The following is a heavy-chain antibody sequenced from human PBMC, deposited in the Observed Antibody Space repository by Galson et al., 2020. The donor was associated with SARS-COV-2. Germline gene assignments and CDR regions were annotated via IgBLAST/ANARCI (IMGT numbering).Heavy chain of an antibody. D-gene: IGHD3-10*01. CDR3: AKRNELVWFRQLLHSNYNYGMDV. CDR1: GVTFSGYY. CDR2: INHSGSS. V-gene: IGHV4-34*08. J-gene: IGHJ6*02. Sequence: SETLSLTCAVYGVTFSGYYWTWIRQPPGKGLEWIGEINHSGSSNYNPSPKSRVTMSVDTSKNQFSMKFSSVTAADTGVSYCAKRNELVWFRQLLHSNYNYGMDVGGQGTTVTGSS.